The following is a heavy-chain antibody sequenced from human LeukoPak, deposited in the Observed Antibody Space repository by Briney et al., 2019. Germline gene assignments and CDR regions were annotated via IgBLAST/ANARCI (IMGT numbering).Heavy chain of an antibody. Sequence: AAVKVTCKASGYTFTGYYMHWVRQAPGQGLEWMGWINPNSGGTNYAQKFQGRVTMTRDTAISTAYMELSRLRSDDTAVYYCARLDTAMLQNDYWGQGTLVTLSS. D-gene: IGHD5-18*01. J-gene: IGHJ4*02. CDR1: GYTFTGYY. CDR2: INPNSGGT. CDR3: ARLDTAMLQNDY. V-gene: IGHV1-2*02.